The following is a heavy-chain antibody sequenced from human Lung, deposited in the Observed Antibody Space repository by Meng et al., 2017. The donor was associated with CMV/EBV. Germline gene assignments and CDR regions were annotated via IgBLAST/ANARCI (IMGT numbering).Heavy chain of an antibody. CDR1: GFTFSGYN. D-gene: IGHD3-9*01. CDR2: ISTSATYI. CDR3: AGHYDILTGLSA. Sequence: SCAASGFTFSGYNMHWVRQAPGKGLEWVSSISTSATYIYYADSVKGRFTISRVNAKNSLFLQMNSLRAEDTAVYYCAGHYDILTGLSAWGHGTLVNGAS. J-gene: IGHJ5*01. V-gene: IGHV3-21*06.